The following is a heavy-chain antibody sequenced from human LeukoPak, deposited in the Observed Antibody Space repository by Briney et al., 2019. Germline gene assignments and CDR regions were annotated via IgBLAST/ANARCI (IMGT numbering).Heavy chain of an antibody. CDR3: TTFLYYDILAGDSEFDY. Sequence: GGSRRPSCAPFGFTLSNASMSWVRQPQGKGLEWVGRIQSITDGGTTDYAAPVKGRFTISRDDSKNTLYLQMNSLKTEDTAVYYCTTFLYYDILAGDSEFDYWGQGTLVTVSS. D-gene: IGHD3-9*01. J-gene: IGHJ4*02. CDR2: IQSITDGGTT. V-gene: IGHV3-15*01. CDR1: GFTLSNAS.